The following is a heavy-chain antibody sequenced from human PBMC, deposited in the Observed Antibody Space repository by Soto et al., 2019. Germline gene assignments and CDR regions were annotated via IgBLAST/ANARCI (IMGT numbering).Heavy chain of an antibody. D-gene: IGHD3-16*01. CDR2: IKQDGSEK. CDR3: AREVFRGVMSYYGMDV. CDR1: GFTFSSYW. V-gene: IGHV3-7*04. J-gene: IGHJ6*02. Sequence: EVQLVESGGGLVQPGGSLRLSCAASGFTFSSYWMSWVRQAPGKGLEWVANIKQDGSEKYYVDSVKGRFTISRDNAKNSLYLQMKSLRAEDTAVYYWAREVFRGVMSYYGMDVWGQGTTVTVSS.